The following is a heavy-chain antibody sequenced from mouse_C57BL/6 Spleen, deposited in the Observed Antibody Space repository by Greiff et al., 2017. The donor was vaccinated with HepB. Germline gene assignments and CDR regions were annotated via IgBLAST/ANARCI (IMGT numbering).Heavy chain of an antibody. Sequence: EVQLQESGGGLVQPGGSLCLSCAASGFTFTDYYMSWVRQPPGKALEWLGFIRNKANGYTTEYSASVKGRFTISRDNSQSILYLQMNALRAEDSATYYCARYDYGSSTFDYWGQGTTLTVSS. CDR1: GFTFTDYY. CDR3: ARYDYGSSTFDY. D-gene: IGHD1-1*01. V-gene: IGHV7-3*01. CDR2: IRNKANGYTT. J-gene: IGHJ2*01.